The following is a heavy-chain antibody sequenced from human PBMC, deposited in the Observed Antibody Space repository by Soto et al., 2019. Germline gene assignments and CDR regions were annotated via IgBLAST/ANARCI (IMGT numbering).Heavy chain of an antibody. CDR1: GGSFSGYY. V-gene: IGHV4-34*01. J-gene: IGHJ4*02. Sequence: QVQLQQWGAGLLKPSETLSLTCAVYGGSFSGYYWGWIRQPPGKGLEWIGEINHSGSTNYNPSLKSRVTISVDTSKNQFSLKLSSVTAADTAVYYCARGGGYDYRRRYFDYWGQGTLVTVSS. CDR3: ARGGGYDYRRRYFDY. CDR2: INHSGST. D-gene: IGHD5-12*01.